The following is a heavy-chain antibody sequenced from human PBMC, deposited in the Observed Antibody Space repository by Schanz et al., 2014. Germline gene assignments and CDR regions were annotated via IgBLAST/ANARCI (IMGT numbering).Heavy chain of an antibody. Sequence: EVQLEESGGGLVKPGGSLKLSCAASRLNFNNAWMHWVRQAPGKGLEWVGRIKSQFDGETTDYAAPVKGRFTISRDDSTNPLYLQMNSLKTEDTAVYYCTTGGRRGYSHYFYGMDVWGQGTTVTVSS. V-gene: IGHV3-15*01. CDR3: TTGGRRGYSHYFYGMDV. D-gene: IGHD5-18*01. J-gene: IGHJ6*02. CDR2: IKSQFDGETT. CDR1: RLNFNNAW.